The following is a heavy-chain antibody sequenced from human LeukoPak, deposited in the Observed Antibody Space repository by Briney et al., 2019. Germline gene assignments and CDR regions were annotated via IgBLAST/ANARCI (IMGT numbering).Heavy chain of an antibody. J-gene: IGHJ5*02. Sequence: SETLSLTCTVSGGSISSYYWSWIRQPPGKGLEWIGYIYYSGSTNYKPSLKSRVTISVDTSKNQFSLRLSSVTAADTAVYYCARGGYYGSGNDFRFDPWGQGTLVTVSS. CDR1: GGSISSYY. D-gene: IGHD3-10*01. CDR3: ARGGYYGSGNDFRFDP. V-gene: IGHV4-59*01. CDR2: IYYSGST.